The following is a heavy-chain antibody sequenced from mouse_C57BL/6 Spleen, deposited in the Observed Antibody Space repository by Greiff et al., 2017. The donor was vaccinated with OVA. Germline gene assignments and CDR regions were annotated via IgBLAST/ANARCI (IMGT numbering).Heavy chain of an antibody. CDR2: ISGGGGNT. V-gene: IGHV5-9*01. CDR3: ARHEVDSNYRYFDV. J-gene: IGHJ1*03. CDR1: GFTFSSYT. D-gene: IGHD2-5*01. Sequence: EVKLVESGGGLVKPGGSLKLSCAASGFTFSSYTMSWVRQTPEKRLEWVATISGGGGNTYYPDSVKGRFTISRDNAKNTLYLRMSSLRSEDTALYYCARHEVDSNYRYFDVWGTGTTVTVSS.